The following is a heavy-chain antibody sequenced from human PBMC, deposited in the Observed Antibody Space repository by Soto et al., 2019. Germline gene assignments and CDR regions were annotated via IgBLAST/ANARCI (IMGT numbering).Heavy chain of an antibody. J-gene: IGHJ4*02. CDR1: GFTFSTYA. D-gene: IGHD3-16*01. CDR3: AKTPGVITVITSFDH. V-gene: IGHV3-23*01. Sequence: RVSLGLSCSTSGFTFSTYALAWVRQAPGKGLEWVSAISGSGASTYDADSVKGRFTISRDNSNNTLYLQMNSLRAEDTAVYYCAKTPGVITVITSFDHWGQGIPVTVSS. CDR2: ISGSGAST.